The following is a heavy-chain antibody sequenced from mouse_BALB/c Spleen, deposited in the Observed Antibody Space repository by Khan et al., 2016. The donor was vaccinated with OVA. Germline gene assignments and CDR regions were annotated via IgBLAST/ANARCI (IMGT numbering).Heavy chain of an antibody. CDR3: ARVNYYGYAMDY. CDR1: GYSITSNYA. D-gene: IGHD1-1*01. V-gene: IGHV3-2*02. J-gene: IGHJ4*01. CDR2: ISYSGST. Sequence: EVQLQESGPGLVKPSQSLSLTCTVTGYSITSNYAWNWIRQFPGNKLEWMGYISYSGSTSYNPSLKSRISITRDTSKNQFFLQLSSVTTEDTATYYCARVNYYGYAMDYLGQGTSVTVSS.